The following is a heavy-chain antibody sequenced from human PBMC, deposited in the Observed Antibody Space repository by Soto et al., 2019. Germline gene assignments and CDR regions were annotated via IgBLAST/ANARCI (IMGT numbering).Heavy chain of an antibody. D-gene: IGHD1-20*01. J-gene: IGHJ5*02. CDR2: ISYDGSNK. CDR3: ARDRPEYNWNPRFDP. CDR1: GFTFSSYG. Sequence: GGSLRLSCAASGFTFSSYGMHWARQAPGKGLEWVAVISYDGSNKYYADSVKGRFTISRDNSKNTLYLQMNSLRAEDTAVYYCARDRPEYNWNPRFDPWGQGTLVTVSS. V-gene: IGHV3-30*03.